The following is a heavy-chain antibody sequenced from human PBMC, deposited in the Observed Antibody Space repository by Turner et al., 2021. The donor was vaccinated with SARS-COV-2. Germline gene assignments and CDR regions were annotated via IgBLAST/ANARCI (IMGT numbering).Heavy chain of an antibody. Sequence: QVQLQESVPGLVKPSATLSLTCTVSGGSISSYYWSWIRQPPGKGLEWIGYIYYSGSTNYNPSLKSRVTISVDTSKNQFSLKLSSVTAADTAVYYCARHPLNYDFWSGYYYYGMDVWGQGTTVTVSS. J-gene: IGHJ6*02. D-gene: IGHD3-3*01. CDR1: GGSISSYY. CDR2: IYYSGST. V-gene: IGHV4-59*08. CDR3: ARHPLNYDFWSGYYYYGMDV.